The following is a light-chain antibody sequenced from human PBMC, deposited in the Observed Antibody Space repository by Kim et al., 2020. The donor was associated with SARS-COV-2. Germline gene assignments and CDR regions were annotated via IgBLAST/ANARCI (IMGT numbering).Light chain of an antibody. V-gene: IGKV1-33*01. J-gene: IGKJ4*01. CDR1: QDIRKY. CDR3: QQYENLPIT. CDR2: DVS. Sequence: ASIEDRVTITCQASQDIRKYLNWYQQKPGKAPKLLIYDVSKLETGVPSRFSGTGSVTDYTFTISSLQPEDIATYYCQQYENLPITFGGGTKVDIK.